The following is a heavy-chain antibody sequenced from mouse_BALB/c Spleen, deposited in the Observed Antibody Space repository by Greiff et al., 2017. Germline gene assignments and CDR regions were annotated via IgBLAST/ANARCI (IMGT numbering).Heavy chain of an antibody. Sequence: VQLQQSGAELVRSGASVKLSCTASGFNIKDYYMHWVKQRPEQGLEWIGWIDPENGDTEYAPKFEGKATMTADTSSNTAYLQLSSMTSEDTAVYYCVYGPQFADWGEGTLVTVSA. CDR3: VYGPQFAD. CDR1: GFNIKDYY. V-gene: IGHV14-4*02. D-gene: IGHD1-1*02. CDR2: IDPENGDT. J-gene: IGHJ3*01.